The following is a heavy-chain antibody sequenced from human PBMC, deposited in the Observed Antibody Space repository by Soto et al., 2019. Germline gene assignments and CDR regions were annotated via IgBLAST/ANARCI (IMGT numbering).Heavy chain of an antibody. CDR2: IWYDGSNK. J-gene: IGHJ6*02. Sequence: QPGGSLRLSCAASGFTFSSYGMHWVRQAPGKGLEWVAVIWYDGSNKYYADSVKGRFTISRDNSKNTLYLQMNSLRAEDTAVYYCERPVPPFYYYYGMDVWGQGTTVTVSS. V-gene: IGHV3-33*01. CDR1: GFTFSSYG. CDR3: ERPVPPFYYYYGMDV.